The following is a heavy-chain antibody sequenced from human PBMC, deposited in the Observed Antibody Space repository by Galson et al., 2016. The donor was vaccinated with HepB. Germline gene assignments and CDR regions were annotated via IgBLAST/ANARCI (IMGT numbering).Heavy chain of an antibody. D-gene: IGHD2-2*01. CDR1: GFTFSNYG. Sequence: SLRLSCAASGFTFSNYGMHWVRQAPGKGLEWVAVISYDGSNKKYVDSVKGRFTISRDNSKNTLYLQMNSLRAEDTAIYYCAKVWGDGVVVPAAIHYFYGMDVWGQGTTVTVSS. CDR3: AKVWGDGVVVPAAIHYFYGMDV. CDR2: ISYDGSNK. V-gene: IGHV3-30*18. J-gene: IGHJ6*02.